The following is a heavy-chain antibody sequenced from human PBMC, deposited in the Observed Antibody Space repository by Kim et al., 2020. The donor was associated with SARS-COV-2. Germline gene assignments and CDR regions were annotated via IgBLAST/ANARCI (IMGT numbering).Heavy chain of an antibody. CDR1: GGSISNSFYY. V-gene: IGHV4-39*01. D-gene: IGHD3-22*01. CDR3: ARLPHDSSGYIDA. CDR2: IYHSGSI. J-gene: IGHJ5*02. Sequence: SETLSLTCTVSGGSISNSFYYWGWIRQPPGKGLEWIGSIYHSGSIYDNPSLKSRVTISVDTSKNQFSLKLSSVTVADTAVYYCARLPHDSSGYIDAWGQGILVTVSS.